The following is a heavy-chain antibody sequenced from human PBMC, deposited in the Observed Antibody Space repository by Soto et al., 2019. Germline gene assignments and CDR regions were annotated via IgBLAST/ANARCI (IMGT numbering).Heavy chain of an antibody. Sequence: ASVKVSCKASGYTFTSYGISWVRQAPGQGLEWMGWISAYNGNTNYAQKLQGRVTMTTDTSTSTAYMELRSLRSDDTAVYYCVKDICGPSSCYNDYWGQGTLVTVSS. V-gene: IGHV1-18*01. J-gene: IGHJ4*02. CDR2: ISAYNGNT. D-gene: IGHD2-15*01. CDR3: VKDICGPSSCYNDY. CDR1: GYTFTSYG.